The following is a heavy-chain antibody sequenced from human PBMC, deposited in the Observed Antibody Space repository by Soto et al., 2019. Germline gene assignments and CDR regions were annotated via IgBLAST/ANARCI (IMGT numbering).Heavy chain of an antibody. J-gene: IGHJ4*01. D-gene: IGHD2-8*01. CDR1: GGSVCEYL. CDR2: IYYLGST. CDR3: VRYGVAAAY. Sequence: SESMYLRSSVSGGSVCEYLWSWVRQSPGKGLEWIGYIYYLGSTDYNPSLKSRVTISVDTSKRQFSLRLTSVTAADTAVYFCVRYGVAAAYWGQGTQVTVSS. V-gene: IGHV4-59*02.